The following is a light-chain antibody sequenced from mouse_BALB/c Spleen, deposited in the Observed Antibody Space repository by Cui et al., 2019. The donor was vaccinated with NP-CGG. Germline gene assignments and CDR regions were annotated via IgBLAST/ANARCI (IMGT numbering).Light chain of an antibody. CDR3: ALWYSNHWV. V-gene: IGLV1*01. Sequence: QAVVTQESALSTAPDETVTLTCRSSTGAVTTSNYANWVQENPDHLFTGLIGGTNNRAPGVPARFSGSLIGDKAALTITGAQTEDEAIYFCALWYSNHWVFGGGTKLTVL. J-gene: IGLJ1*01. CDR1: TGAVTTSNY. CDR2: GTN.